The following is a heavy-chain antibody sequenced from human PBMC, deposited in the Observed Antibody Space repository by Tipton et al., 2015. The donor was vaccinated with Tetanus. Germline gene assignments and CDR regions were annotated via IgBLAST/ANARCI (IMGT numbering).Heavy chain of an antibody. CDR1: GDRVSSNSVA. D-gene: IGHD3-16*01. J-gene: IGHJ4*02. CDR3: ARGGGGPPFDS. CDR2: TYFRSKWFT. Sequence: LVKPTQTLSLTCAISGDRVSSNSVAWNWIRQSPSRGLEWLGRTYFRSKWFTDFAPSVKSRITIEPDTSKNQFFLQLHSVTPDDTAVYFCARGGGGPPFDSWGQGTPVTVSS. V-gene: IGHV6-1*01.